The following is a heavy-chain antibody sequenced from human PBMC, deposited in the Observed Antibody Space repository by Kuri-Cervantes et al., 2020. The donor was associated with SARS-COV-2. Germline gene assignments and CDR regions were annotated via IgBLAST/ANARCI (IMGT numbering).Heavy chain of an antibody. J-gene: IGHJ4*02. D-gene: IGHD3-3*01. CDR3: ARGRSRITIFGVVISGVGYYFDY. CDR1: GGSISSSSYY. Sequence: SETLSLTCTVSGGSISSSSYYWGWIRQPPGKGLEWIGEINHNGSTNYNPSLKSRVTISVDTSKNQFSLKLSSVTAADTAVYYCARGRSRITIFGVVISGVGYYFDYWGQGTLVTVSS. V-gene: IGHV4-39*01. CDR2: INHNGST.